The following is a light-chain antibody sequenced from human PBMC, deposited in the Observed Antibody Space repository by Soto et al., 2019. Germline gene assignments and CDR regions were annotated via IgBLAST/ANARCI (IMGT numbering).Light chain of an antibody. Sequence: EIVLTQSPGTLSLSPGERATLSCRASQSVSGSYLAWYQQKPGQAPRLLIYGTSSRATGIADRFSGSGSGTDFTLTISRLEPEDFAVYYCQQYGTSPPYTFGQGTKLEIK. CDR2: GTS. V-gene: IGKV3-20*01. CDR1: QSVSGSY. CDR3: QQYGTSPPYT. J-gene: IGKJ2*01.